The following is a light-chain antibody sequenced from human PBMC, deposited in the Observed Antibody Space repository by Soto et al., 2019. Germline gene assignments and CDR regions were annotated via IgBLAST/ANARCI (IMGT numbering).Light chain of an antibody. CDR2: GAS. CDR1: QAISSW. Sequence: DIQMTQSPSSVSASVGDRVTITCRASQAISSWLAWYQQKPGRAPKLLIYGASSLQGGAPSRFTGSGSGTDFTLTITSLQPEDFATYYCLQANSFPFTFGQGTRLEIK. V-gene: IGKV1-12*02. CDR3: LQANSFPFT. J-gene: IGKJ5*01.